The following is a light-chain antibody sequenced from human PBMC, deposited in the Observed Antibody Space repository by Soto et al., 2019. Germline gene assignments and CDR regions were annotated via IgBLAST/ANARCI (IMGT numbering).Light chain of an antibody. CDR2: EAS. CDR1: QSVRSY. Sequence: EIVLTQSPATLSLSPGERATLSCRASQSVRSYLAWYQQKPGQAPRLLIYEASNRATGIPSRFSGSGYGTDFTLTISRLDPADFAVYYCQQRSDWPLTYGGGTQVELK. CDR3: QQRSDWPLT. J-gene: IGKJ4*01. V-gene: IGKV3-11*01.